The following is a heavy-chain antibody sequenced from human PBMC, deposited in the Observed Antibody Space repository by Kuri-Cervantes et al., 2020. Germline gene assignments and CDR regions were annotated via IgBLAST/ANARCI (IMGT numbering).Heavy chain of an antibody. CDR3: ARLPYYYYGMDV. Sequence: SLKISCAASGFTFDDYAMHWVRQAPGKGLEWVSGISWNSGSIGYADSVKGRFTISRDNAKNSLYLQMNSLRAEDTALYYCARLPYYYYGMDVWGQGTTVTVSS. J-gene: IGHJ6*02. V-gene: IGHV3-9*01. CDR2: ISWNSGSI. CDR1: GFTFDDYA.